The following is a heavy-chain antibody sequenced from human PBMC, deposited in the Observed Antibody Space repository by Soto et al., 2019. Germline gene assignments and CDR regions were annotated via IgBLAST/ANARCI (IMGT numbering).Heavy chain of an antibody. CDR3: AKRSPYSSGWYSPIFGY. CDR2: ISYDGSNK. CDR1: GFTFNSYA. V-gene: IGHV3-30-3*02. D-gene: IGHD6-13*01. Sequence: GGSLRLSCAASGFTFNSYAMHWVRQAPGKGLEWVAVISYDGSNKYYADSVRGRFTVSRDNSKNSLSLRMNSLRDEDTAVYFCAKRSPYSSGWYSPIFGYWGQGALVTVSS. J-gene: IGHJ4*02.